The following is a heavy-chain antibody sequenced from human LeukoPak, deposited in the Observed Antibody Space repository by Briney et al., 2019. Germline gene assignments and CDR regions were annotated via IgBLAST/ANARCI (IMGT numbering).Heavy chain of an antibody. CDR1: GYSFTSYW. Sequence: GESLKISCKGSGYSFTSYWVGWVRQMPGKGLEWMGIIYPGDSDTRYSPSFQGQVTISADKSISTAYLQWSSLKASDTAMYYCGRSRRRRAIFGVVITTYYFDYWGQGTLVTVSS. CDR2: IYPGDSDT. CDR3: GRSRRRRAIFGVVITTYYFDY. J-gene: IGHJ4*02. D-gene: IGHD3-3*01. V-gene: IGHV5-51*01.